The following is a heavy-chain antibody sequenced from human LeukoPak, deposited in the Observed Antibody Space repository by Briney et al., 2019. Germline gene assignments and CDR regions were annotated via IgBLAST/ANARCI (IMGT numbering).Heavy chain of an antibody. CDR1: GGSVTDYY. V-gene: IGHV4-59*02. J-gene: IGHJ4*02. CDR3: ASRKLGNDY. CDR2: IYYTGT. Sequence: SSETLSITCTVSGGSVTDYYWSWIRQSPGKGLEWIGYIYYTGTSYNPSLKSRVTISADTSKNQFSLKLISVTAADTAVYYCASRKLGNDYWGQGTLVTVSS. D-gene: IGHD7-27*01.